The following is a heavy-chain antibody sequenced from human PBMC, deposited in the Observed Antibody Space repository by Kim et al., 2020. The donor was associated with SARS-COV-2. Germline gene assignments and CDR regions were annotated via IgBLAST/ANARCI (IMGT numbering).Heavy chain of an antibody. CDR1: GFTFGDYA. J-gene: IGHJ4*02. V-gene: IGHV3-49*03. D-gene: IGHD3-3*01. CDR2: IRSKAYGGTT. CDR3: GGYYDFWSGYYEY. Sequence: GGSLRLSCTASGFTFGDYAMSWFRQAPGKGLEWVGFIRSKAYGGTTEYAASVKGRFTISRDDSKSIAYLQMNSLKTEDTAVYYCGGYYDFWSGYYEYWGQGTLVTVSS.